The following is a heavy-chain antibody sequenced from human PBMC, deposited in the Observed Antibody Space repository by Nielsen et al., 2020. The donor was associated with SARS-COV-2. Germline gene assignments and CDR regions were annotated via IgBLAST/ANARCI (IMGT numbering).Heavy chain of an antibody. J-gene: IGHJ6*02. CDR2: ISYDGSNK. Sequence: GGSLRLSCAASGFTFSSYGMHWVRQAPGKGLEWVAVISYDGSNKYYADSVKGRFTISRDNSKNTLYLQMNSLRAEDTAVYYCAKDLDYGSSKGKASYGMDVWGQGTTVTVSS. D-gene: IGHD1-26*01. CDR1: GFTFSSYG. V-gene: IGHV3-30*18. CDR3: AKDLDYGSSKGKASYGMDV.